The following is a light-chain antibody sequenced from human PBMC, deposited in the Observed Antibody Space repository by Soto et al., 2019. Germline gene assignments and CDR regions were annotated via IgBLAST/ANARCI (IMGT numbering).Light chain of an antibody. CDR3: QQRNIFPWP. V-gene: IGKV1-12*01. CDR1: QDIFNY. CDR2: AAS. Sequence: DMQMTDSICCRPASVKDRFTITCRASQDIFNYLAWYQQKPGKAPKLLIYAASSLQNGVPSRFSGSGSGTDFHLTISSLQPEDFASYYCQQRNIFPWPFGQGTKVDI. J-gene: IGKJ1*01.